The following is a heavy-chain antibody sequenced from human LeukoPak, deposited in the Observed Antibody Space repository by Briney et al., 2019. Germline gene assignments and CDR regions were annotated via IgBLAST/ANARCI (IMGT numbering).Heavy chain of an antibody. Sequence: ASVKVSCKASGGTFSSYAISWVRQAPGQGLEWMGGIIPIFSTANYAQKFQGRVTITADKSTSTAYMELSSLRSEDTAVYYCARGNRGNGYSYGDWGQGTLVTVSS. CDR3: ARGNRGNGYSYGD. CDR1: GGTFSSYA. J-gene: IGHJ4*02. D-gene: IGHD5-18*01. V-gene: IGHV1-69*06. CDR2: IIPIFSTA.